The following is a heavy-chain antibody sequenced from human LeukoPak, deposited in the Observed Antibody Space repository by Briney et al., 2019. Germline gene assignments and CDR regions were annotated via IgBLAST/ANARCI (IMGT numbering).Heavy chain of an antibody. J-gene: IGHJ3*02. D-gene: IGHD3-22*01. V-gene: IGHV1-69*05. Sequence: SVKVSCKASGGTFSSYAISWVRQAPGQGLEWMGRIIHIFGTANYAQKFQGRVTITTDESTSTAYMELSSLRSEDTAVYYCASVSDSSGYYYLDAFDIWGQGTMVTVSS. CDR3: ASVSDSSGYYYLDAFDI. CDR2: IIHIFGTA. CDR1: GGTFSSYA.